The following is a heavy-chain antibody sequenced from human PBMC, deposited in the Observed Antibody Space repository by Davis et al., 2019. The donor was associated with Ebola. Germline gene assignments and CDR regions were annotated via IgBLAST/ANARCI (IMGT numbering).Heavy chain of an antibody. J-gene: IGHJ5*02. CDR3: ANKGESSGGWSALRFDP. D-gene: IGHD6-19*01. CDR1: GFTFSSYA. V-gene: IGHV3-23*01. CDR2: ISGSGGST. Sequence: PGGSLRLSCAASGFTFSSYAMSWVRQAPGEGLEWVSAISGSGGSTYYADSVKGRFTISRDNSKNTLYLQMNSLRAEDTAIYYCANKGESSGGWSALRFDPWGQGTLVIVSS.